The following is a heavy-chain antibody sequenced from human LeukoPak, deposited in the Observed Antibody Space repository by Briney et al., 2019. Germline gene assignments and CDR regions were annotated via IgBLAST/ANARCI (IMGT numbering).Heavy chain of an antibody. CDR1: GGSISSYY. J-gene: IGHJ4*02. CDR3: ARDTGAAAFAF. CDR2: IYTSGST. D-gene: IGHD6-13*01. Sequence: PSETLSLTCTVSGGSISSYYWSWIRQPAGKGLEWIGQIYTSGSTSYNPSLKSRVTISVDTSKNQFSLKLSSVTAADTAVYYCARDTGAAAFAFWGQGALVTVSS. V-gene: IGHV4-4*07.